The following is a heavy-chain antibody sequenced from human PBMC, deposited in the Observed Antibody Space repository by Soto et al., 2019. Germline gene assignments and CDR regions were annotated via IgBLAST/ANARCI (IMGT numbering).Heavy chain of an antibody. CDR2: ISYDGSNK. CDR1: GFTFSSYA. J-gene: IGHJ4*02. CDR3: AKSLTGWYVFDY. D-gene: IGHD6-19*01. Sequence: PGGSLRLSCAASGFTFSSYAMHWVRQAPGKGLEWVAVISYDGSNKYYADSVKGRFTISRDNSKNTLYLQMNSLRAEDTALYYCAKSLTGWYVFDYWGRGTLVTVSS. V-gene: IGHV3-30-3*01.